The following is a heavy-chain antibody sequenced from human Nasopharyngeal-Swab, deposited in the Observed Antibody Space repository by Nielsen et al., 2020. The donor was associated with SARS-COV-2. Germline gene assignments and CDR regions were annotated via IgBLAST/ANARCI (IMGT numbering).Heavy chain of an antibody. CDR3: ARVLRSGSYYAFDI. CDR2: IYYSGST. J-gene: IGHJ3*02. V-gene: IGHV4-39*07. Sequence: SETLSLTCTVSGGSISSSSYYWGWIRQPPGKGLEWIGSIYYSGSTYYNPSLKSRVTMSVDTSKNQFSLKLSSVTAADTAVYYCARVLRSGSYYAFDIWGQGTMVTVSS. CDR1: GGSISSSSYY. D-gene: IGHD3-10*01.